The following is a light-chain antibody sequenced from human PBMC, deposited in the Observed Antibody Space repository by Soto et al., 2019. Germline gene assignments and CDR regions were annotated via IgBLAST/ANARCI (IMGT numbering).Light chain of an antibody. CDR3: QQYNTWPRT. CDR1: QGIKDY. CDR2: GAS. J-gene: IGKJ1*01. Sequence: IVMTQSPATLSVSPGERATLSCRASQGIKDYVAWFQQKPGQAPRLLIYGASTRATAIPARFSGSGSGTEFTLSISSLQSEDFAVYYCQQYNTWPRTFGQGTKVDI. V-gene: IGKV3-15*01.